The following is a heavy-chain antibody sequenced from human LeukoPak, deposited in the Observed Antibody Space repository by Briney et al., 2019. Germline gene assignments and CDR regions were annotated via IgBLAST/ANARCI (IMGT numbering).Heavy chain of an antibody. Sequence: GGSLTLSCAASGFTFSDYYMSWIRQAPGKGLEWVSYISSSGSTIYYADSVKGRFTISRDNSKNTLYLQMNSLRAEDTAVYYCARECDGVCHWAFDYWGQGTLVTVSS. J-gene: IGHJ4*02. CDR2: ISSSGSTI. CDR1: GFTFSDYY. V-gene: IGHV3-11*04. D-gene: IGHD2-8*01. CDR3: ARECDGVCHWAFDY.